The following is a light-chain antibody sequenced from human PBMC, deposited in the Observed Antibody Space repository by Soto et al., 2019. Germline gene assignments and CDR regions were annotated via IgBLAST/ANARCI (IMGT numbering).Light chain of an antibody. CDR2: WAS. V-gene: IGKV4-1*01. CDR1: QNVLYSSNNKNY. J-gene: IGKJ2*01. Sequence: IVLTQSPDSLAVSLGERATINCRSSQNVLYSSNNKNYLAWYQQKPGQPPKLPFYWASTRESGVPDRLSGSGSGTDFTFTISSLQAEDVAVYYCLQYYNMYTFCQGTKLEIK. CDR3: LQYYNMYT.